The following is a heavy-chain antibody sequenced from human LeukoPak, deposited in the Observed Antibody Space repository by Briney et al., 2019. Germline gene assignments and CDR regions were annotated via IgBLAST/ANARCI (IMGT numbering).Heavy chain of an antibody. V-gene: IGHV3-23*01. Sequence: ETLSLTCTVSGGSISSYYWSWVRQAPGKGLEWVSAISGSGGSTYYADSVKGRFTISRDNSKNTLYLQMNSLRAEDAAVYYCAKDLGGGPLWFDPWGQGTLVTVSS. CDR1: GGSISSYY. CDR2: ISGSGGST. CDR3: AKDLGGGPLWFDP. D-gene: IGHD1-14*01. J-gene: IGHJ5*02.